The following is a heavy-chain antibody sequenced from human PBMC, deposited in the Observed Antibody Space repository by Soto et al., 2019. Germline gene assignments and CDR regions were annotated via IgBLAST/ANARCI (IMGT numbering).Heavy chain of an antibody. CDR1: GGTFSSYA. J-gene: IGHJ5*02. D-gene: IGHD2-15*01. CDR3: ARGDCSGGSCSFEP. CDR2: IIPIFGTA. V-gene: IGHV1-69*05. Sequence: SVKVSCKASGGTFSSYAISCVRQAPGQGLEWMGVIIPIFGTANYAQKFQGRVTMTRDTSTSTVYMELSSLRSEDTAVYYCARGDCSGGSCSFEPWGQGTLVTLSS.